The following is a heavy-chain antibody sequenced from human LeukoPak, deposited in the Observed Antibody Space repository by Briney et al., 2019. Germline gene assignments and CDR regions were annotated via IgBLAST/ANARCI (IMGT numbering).Heavy chain of an antibody. V-gene: IGHV3-21*01. CDR1: GFTFSSYS. J-gene: IGHJ3*02. CDR3: ARDQVTMIVPQVAFDI. D-gene: IGHD3-22*01. CDR2: ISSSSNYI. Sequence: GGSLRLSCAASGFTFSSYSMNWVRQAPGKGLEWVSSISSSSNYIYYADSVKGRFTISRDNGKNSLYLQMNSLRAEDSAVYYCARDQVTMIVPQVAFDIWGQGTMVTVSS.